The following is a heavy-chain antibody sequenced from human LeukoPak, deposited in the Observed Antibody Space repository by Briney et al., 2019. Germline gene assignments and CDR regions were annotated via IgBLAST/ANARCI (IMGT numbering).Heavy chain of an antibody. D-gene: IGHD2-15*01. V-gene: IGHV3-7*01. CDR3: ARGGISSFDY. Sequence: GGSLRLSCAVSGFTFSSFWMTWVRQVPGKGLEWVATIKHDGGDKYYVDSVKGRFTISRDNAKKSLYLQMNSLRAEDAALYYCARGGISSFDYWGQGTLVTVSS. CDR2: IKHDGGDK. CDR1: GFTFSSFW. J-gene: IGHJ4*02.